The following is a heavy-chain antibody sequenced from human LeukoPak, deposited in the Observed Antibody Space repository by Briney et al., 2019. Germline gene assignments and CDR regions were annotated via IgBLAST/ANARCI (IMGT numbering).Heavy chain of an antibody. CDR3: ARATYAFDM. Sequence: GASVKVSRKASGYTFTGHYLHWMRQAPGQGLEWMGRISPNSGGTNYAQRFQGRVTMTRDTSISTAYMELSRLRSDDTALYYCARATYAFDMWGQGTMVTVSS. J-gene: IGHJ3*02. V-gene: IGHV1-2*06. CDR1: GYTFTGHY. CDR2: ISPNSGGT.